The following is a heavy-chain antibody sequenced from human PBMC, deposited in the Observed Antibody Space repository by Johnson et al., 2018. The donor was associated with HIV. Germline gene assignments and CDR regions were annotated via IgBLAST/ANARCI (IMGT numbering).Heavy chain of an antibody. CDR2: INWNGGST. D-gene: IGHD3-3*01. V-gene: IGHV3-20*04. Sequence: VQLVESGGGVVQPGGSLRLSCAASGFTFDDYGMSWVRQAPGKGLEWVSGINWNGGSTGYADSVKGRFTISRDNASQSLYLQMNSLRAEDTAVYYCARAGGTNFNFWSGYNREGDAFEIWGQGTMVTVSS. CDR1: GFTFDDYG. J-gene: IGHJ3*02. CDR3: ARAGGTNFNFWSGYNREGDAFEI.